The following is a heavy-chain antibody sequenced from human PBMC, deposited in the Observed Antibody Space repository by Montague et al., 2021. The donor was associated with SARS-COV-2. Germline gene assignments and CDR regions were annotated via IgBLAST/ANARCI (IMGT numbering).Heavy chain of an antibody. V-gene: IGHV4-39*01. J-gene: IGHJ4*02. CDR3: ATQEDPSGWIPGPFDF. CDR1: GGSISSSSYY. CDR2: IYYRGST. D-gene: IGHD6-19*01. Sequence: SETLSLTCTVSGGSISSSSYYWAWIRQPPGKGLEWIGSIYYRGSTYYNPSLKSRVFISVDTSKNQSSLTLTSVTAADTAVYYCATQEDPSGWIPGPFDFRGQGTLLSVSS.